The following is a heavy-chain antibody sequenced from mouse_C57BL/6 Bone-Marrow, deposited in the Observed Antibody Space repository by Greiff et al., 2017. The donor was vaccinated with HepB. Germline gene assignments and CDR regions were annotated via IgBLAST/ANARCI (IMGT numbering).Heavy chain of an antibody. CDR2: ISNGGGST. CDR1: GFTFSDYY. Sequence: EVHLVESGGGLVQPGGSLKLSCAASGFTFSDYYMYWVRQTPEKRLEWVAYISNGGGSTYYPDTVKGRFTISRDNAKNTRYLQMSRLKSEDTAMYYCARQDYYGSSCYAMDYWGQGTSVTVSS. J-gene: IGHJ4*01. V-gene: IGHV5-12*01. CDR3: ARQDYYGSSCYAMDY. D-gene: IGHD1-1*01.